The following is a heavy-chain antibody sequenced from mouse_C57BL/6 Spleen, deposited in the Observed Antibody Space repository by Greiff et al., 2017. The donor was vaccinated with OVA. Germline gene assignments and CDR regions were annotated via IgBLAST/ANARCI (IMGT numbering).Heavy chain of an antibody. CDR1: GFTFSDYY. CDR3: AREGRSWYFDV. V-gene: IGHV5-12*01. D-gene: IGHD1-3*01. J-gene: IGHJ1*03. Sequence: EVQLQESGGGLVQPGGSLKLSCAASGFTFSDYYMYWVRQTPEKRLEWVAYISNGGGSTYYPDTVKGRFTISRDNAKNTLYLQMSRLKSEDTAMYYCAREGRSWYFDVWGTGTTVTVSS. CDR2: ISNGGGST.